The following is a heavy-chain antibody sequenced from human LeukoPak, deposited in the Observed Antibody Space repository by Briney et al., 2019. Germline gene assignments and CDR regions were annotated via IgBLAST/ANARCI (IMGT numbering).Heavy chain of an antibody. Sequence: SVKVCRKASGYTFTGYYMHWVRQAPGQGLEWMGWINPNSGGTNYAQKFQGRVTMTRDTSISTAYMELSRLRSDDTTVYYCARDREAAPPDAFDIWGQGTMVTVSS. CDR2: INPNSGGT. CDR3: ARDREAAPPDAFDI. CDR1: GYTFTGYY. J-gene: IGHJ3*02. D-gene: IGHD6-6*01. V-gene: IGHV1-2*02.